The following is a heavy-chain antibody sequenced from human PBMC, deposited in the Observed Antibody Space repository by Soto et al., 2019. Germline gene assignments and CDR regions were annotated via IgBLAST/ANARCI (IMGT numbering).Heavy chain of an antibody. D-gene: IGHD6-19*01. CDR3: ARWQWLNSRFAY. V-gene: IGHV4-34*01. J-gene: IGHJ4*02. CDR2: INHSGST. Sequence: PSETLSLTCAVYGGSFSGYYWSWIRQPPGKGLEWIGEINHSGSTNYNPSLKSRVTISVDTSKNQFSLKLSSVTAADTAVYYCARWQWLNSRFAYWGQGTLVTVSS. CDR1: GGSFSGYY.